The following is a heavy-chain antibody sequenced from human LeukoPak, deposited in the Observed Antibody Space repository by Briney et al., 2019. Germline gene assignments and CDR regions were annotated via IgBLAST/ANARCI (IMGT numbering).Heavy chain of an antibody. CDR2: INSGGTTT. J-gene: IGHJ4*02. CDR1: GFAFSTYT. CDR3: LRGDSRDF. Sequence: GGSLGLSCAACGFAFSTYTMNWARQAPGKGLEWVASINSGGTTTHYAFSVKGRFTSSRDNAQNVLYLQMNCMRGDDAAVYYCLRGDSRDFWGQGTLVTVSS. V-gene: IGHV3-21*06. D-gene: IGHD3-22*01.